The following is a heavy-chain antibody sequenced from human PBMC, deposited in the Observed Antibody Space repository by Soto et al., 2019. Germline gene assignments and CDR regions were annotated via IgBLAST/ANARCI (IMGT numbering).Heavy chain of an antibody. CDR3: ARDQGSHPGD. Sequence: QVQLQESGPGLVRPSGTVSLTCAVSGGSISNGDWWSWVRQPPAKGLEWIGEIQHSGSTNYNPSLTSRVTMSVGPSKNLFSLTLNSVTAADTAFYYCARDQGSHPGDWGQGTLVSVSS. D-gene: IGHD6-13*01. CDR1: GGSISNGDW. J-gene: IGHJ4*02. CDR2: IQHSGST. V-gene: IGHV4-4*02.